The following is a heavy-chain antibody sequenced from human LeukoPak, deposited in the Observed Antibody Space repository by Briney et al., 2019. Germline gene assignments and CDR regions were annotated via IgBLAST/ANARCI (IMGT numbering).Heavy chain of an antibody. Sequence: ASVKVSCKVSRYTLTELSMHWVRQAPGKGLEWMGGFDPEDGETIYAQKFQGRVTMTEDTSTDTAYMELSSLRSEDTAVYYCATDLINYYDSSGYNPNYWGQGTLVTVSS. J-gene: IGHJ4*02. V-gene: IGHV1-24*01. CDR3: ATDLINYYDSSGYNPNY. CDR2: FDPEDGET. D-gene: IGHD3-22*01. CDR1: RYTLTELS.